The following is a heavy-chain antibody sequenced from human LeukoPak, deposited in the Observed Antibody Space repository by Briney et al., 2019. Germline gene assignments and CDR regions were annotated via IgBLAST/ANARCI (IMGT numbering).Heavy chain of an antibody. V-gene: IGHV4-61*02. CDR3: ARQGMGYYYYYYMDV. Sequence: SQTLSLTCTVSGGSISSGSYYWSWIRQPAGKGLEWIGRIYTSGSTNYNPSLKSRVTISVDTSKNQFSLKLSSVTAADTAVYYCARQGMGYYYYYYMDVWGKGTTVTISS. D-gene: IGHD1-14*01. CDR2: IYTSGST. CDR1: GGSISSGSYY. J-gene: IGHJ6*03.